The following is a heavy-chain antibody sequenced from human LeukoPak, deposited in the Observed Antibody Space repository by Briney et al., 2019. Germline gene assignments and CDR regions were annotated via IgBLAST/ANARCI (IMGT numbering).Heavy chain of an antibody. CDR1: GFTFRNYA. D-gene: IGHD5-24*01. CDR3: AKSLGVGGYTRYKGFDQ. CDR2: ISASGGST. Sequence: QPGGSLRLSCAASGFTFRNYAMSWVRQAPGKGLEWVSGISASGGSTYYADSVTGRFTISRDSSKNTLHLQMNSLRAEDTAVYYCAKSLGVGGYTRYKGFDQWGQGTLVTVSS. V-gene: IGHV3-23*01. J-gene: IGHJ4*02.